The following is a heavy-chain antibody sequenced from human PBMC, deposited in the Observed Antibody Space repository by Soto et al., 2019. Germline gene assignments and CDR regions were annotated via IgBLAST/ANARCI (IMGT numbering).Heavy chain of an antibody. CDR3: ARDSGSSKYGLDV. D-gene: IGHD6-13*01. V-gene: IGHV3-11*06. Sequence: QVQLVESGGGLVKPGGSLRLSCVASGFSISDDYMTWIRQAPGKGLDWVSHISSSSIYTSYAHSVKGRFTISRDNAKNSLYLQMNSLTSEDTAVYYCARDSGSSKYGLDVWGQGTTVIVSS. CDR1: GFSISDDY. J-gene: IGHJ6*02. CDR2: ISSSSIYT.